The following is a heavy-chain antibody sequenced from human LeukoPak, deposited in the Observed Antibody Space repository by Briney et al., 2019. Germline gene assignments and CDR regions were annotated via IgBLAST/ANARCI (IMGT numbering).Heavy chain of an antibody. V-gene: IGHV1-8*03. CDR1: GYTFTSYD. D-gene: IGHD1-14*01. CDR2: MNPNSGNT. CDR3: ARRLGIYYYYMDV. Sequence: ASVKVSCKASGYTFTSYDINWVRQATGQGLERVGWMNPNSGNTGYAQKFQGRVTITMNSSIHTAYMDLSSLRSEDTALYYCARRLGIYYYYMDVWGKGTTVTVSS. J-gene: IGHJ6*03.